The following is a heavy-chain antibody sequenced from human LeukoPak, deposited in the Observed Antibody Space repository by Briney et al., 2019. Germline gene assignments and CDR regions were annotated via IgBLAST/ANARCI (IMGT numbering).Heavy chain of an antibody. CDR3: AKKTLYYDSKD. J-gene: IGHJ4*02. CDR1: GFTFSSYG. Sequence: PGGTLRLSCAASGFTFSSYGMSWVRQAPGKGLEWVSAISGSGGSTYYAGSVKGRFTISRDNSKNTLYLQMNSLRAEDTAVYYCAKKTLYYDSKDWGQGTLVTVSS. CDR2: ISGSGGST. V-gene: IGHV3-23*01. D-gene: IGHD3-22*01.